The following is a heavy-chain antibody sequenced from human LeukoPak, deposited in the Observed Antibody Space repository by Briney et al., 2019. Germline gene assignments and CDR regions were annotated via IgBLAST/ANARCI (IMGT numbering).Heavy chain of an antibody. J-gene: IGHJ6*02. Sequence: SETLSLTCAVSGGSISSSSYYWGWIRQPAGKGLEWIGSIYYSGSTYYNPSLKSRVTISVDTSKNQFSLKLSSVTAADTAVYYCARLIDYVDGMDVWGQGTTVTVSS. CDR1: GGSISSSSYY. CDR3: ARLIDYVDGMDV. V-gene: IGHV4-39*01. D-gene: IGHD4-17*01. CDR2: IYYSGST.